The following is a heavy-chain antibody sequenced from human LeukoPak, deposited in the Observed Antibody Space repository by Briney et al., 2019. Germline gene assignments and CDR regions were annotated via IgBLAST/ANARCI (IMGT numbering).Heavy chain of an antibody. CDR2: IYHSGST. CDR3: ARVFGGSGSYYDAFDI. CDR1: GYSISSGYY. J-gene: IGHJ3*02. D-gene: IGHD3-10*01. Sequence: SETLSLTCTVSGYSISSGYYWGWIRQPPGKGLEWIGSIYHSGSTYYNPSLKSRVAISVDTSKNQFSLKLSSVTAADTAVYYCARVFGGSGSYYDAFDIWGQGTMVTVSS. V-gene: IGHV4-38-2*02.